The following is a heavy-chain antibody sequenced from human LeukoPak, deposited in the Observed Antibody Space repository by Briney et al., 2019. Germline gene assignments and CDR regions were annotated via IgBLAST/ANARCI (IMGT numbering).Heavy chain of an antibody. CDR2: IYSDGST. J-gene: IGHJ4*02. V-gene: IGHV3-53*01. Sequence: GGSLRLSCAASGFTVSSNYMGWVRQAPGKGLEWVSEIYSDGSTYYAASVKGRFSISRDNSKNTVYLQLNSLRAEDTAVYYCAKGAGDSSSWYAIFDYWGQGTLVTVSS. CDR3: AKGAGDSSSWYAIFDY. CDR1: GFTVSSNY. D-gene: IGHD6-13*01.